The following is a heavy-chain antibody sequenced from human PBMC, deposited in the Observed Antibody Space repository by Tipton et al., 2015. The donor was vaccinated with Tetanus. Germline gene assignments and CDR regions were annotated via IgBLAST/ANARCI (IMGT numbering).Heavy chain of an antibody. D-gene: IGHD3-10*01. J-gene: IGHJ2*01. CDR2: IYSTSTT. CDR3: ARDRAPPSSWYFDL. CDR1: GFSGSNNY. V-gene: IGHV3-53*01. Sequence: SLRLSCAASGFSGSNNYLSWVRQPLGKGLEWVSIIYSTSTTYYVDSVKGRFTISRDISKNMVYLQMHRLRADDTAVYYCARDRAPPSSWYFDLWGRGTLVPVSS.